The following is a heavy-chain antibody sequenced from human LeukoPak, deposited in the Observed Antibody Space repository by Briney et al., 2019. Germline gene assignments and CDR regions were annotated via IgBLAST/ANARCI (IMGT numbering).Heavy chain of an antibody. CDR1: GYTFTGYY. J-gene: IGHJ4*02. Sequence: GASVKVSCKASGYTFTGYYMHWVRQAPGQGLEWMGWINPNSGGTNYAQKFQGRVTMTRDTSISTAYMELSRLRSDDAAVYYCASGLLWFGENESYFDYWGQGTLVTVSS. V-gene: IGHV1-2*02. D-gene: IGHD3-10*01. CDR2: INPNSGGT. CDR3: ASGLLWFGENESYFDY.